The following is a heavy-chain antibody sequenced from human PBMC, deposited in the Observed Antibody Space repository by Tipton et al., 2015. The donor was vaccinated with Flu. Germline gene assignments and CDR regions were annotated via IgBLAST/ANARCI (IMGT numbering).Heavy chain of an antibody. CDR1: GYSISGSNY. Sequence: TLSLTCAVTGYSISGSNYWGWIRQSPGKGLEWLGSIYHAGSTYYNSSLKSRATISLDTSKNQFSLRLVSVTATDTAVYYCARRDCSNYVSEPKNWFDPWGQGILVTVSS. V-gene: IGHV4-38-2*01. CDR2: IYHAGST. CDR3: ARRDCSNYVSEPKNWFDP. J-gene: IGHJ5*02. D-gene: IGHD4-11*01.